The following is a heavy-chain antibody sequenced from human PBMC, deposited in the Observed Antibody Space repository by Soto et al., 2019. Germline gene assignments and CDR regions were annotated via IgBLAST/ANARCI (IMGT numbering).Heavy chain of an antibody. CDR1: GFTFSAYW. Sequence: GGSLRLSCAVSGFTFSAYWMHWVRQVPGKGLTWVSRISDDGSTAAYADSVKGRFVISRDNAKNSLYLEMNTLRVDDSGLYYCARGPRVSSTGTGAHWGRGTLVTVSS. CDR2: ISDDGSTA. V-gene: IGHV3-74*01. J-gene: IGHJ4*02. D-gene: IGHD1-1*01. CDR3: ARGPRVSSTGTGAH.